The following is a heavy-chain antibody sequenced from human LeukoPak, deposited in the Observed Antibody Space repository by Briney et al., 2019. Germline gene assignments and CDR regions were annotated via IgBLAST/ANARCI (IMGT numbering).Heavy chain of an antibody. CDR3: AKDGATYYYYYMDV. CDR2: IWYDGSNK. CDR1: GFTFSSYG. D-gene: IGHD4/OR15-4a*01. V-gene: IGHV3-33*06. Sequence: GRSLRLSCAASGFTFSSYGMHWVRQAPGKGLEWVAVIWYDGSNKYYADSVKGRFTISRDNSKNTLYLQMNSLRAEDTAVYYCAKDGATYYYYYMDVWGKGATVTVSS. J-gene: IGHJ6*03.